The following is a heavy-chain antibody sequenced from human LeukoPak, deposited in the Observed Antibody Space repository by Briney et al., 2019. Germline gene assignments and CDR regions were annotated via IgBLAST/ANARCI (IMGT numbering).Heavy chain of an antibody. D-gene: IGHD3-22*01. V-gene: IGHV3-49*04. Sequence: GGSLRLSCTASGFTFSSVWMTWVRQAPGKGLEWVGFIRNKAYGERPDYAASVQGRFTITRDDSESIAYLQMNSLKTEDTGVYYCTRVNYYDSSSFYYGYFDYWGQGTLVTVSS. CDR3: TRVNYYDSSSFYYGYFDY. CDR1: GFTFSSVW. CDR2: IRNKAYGERP. J-gene: IGHJ4*02.